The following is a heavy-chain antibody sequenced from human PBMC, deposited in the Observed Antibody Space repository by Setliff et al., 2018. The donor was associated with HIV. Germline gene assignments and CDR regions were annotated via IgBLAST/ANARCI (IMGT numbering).Heavy chain of an antibody. D-gene: IGHD1-7*01. CDR1: GDSVSSTDCL. Sequence: SETLSLTCSVSGDSVSSTDCLWGWVRQPPGMGLQWIVTLYNSEITNYNPSFKNRVTMSVDKSRNHFSLHLTSVTAADTAIYFCARDQRTQTTSPIDCWGQGTLVTVSS. J-gene: IGHJ4*02. CDR2: LYNSEIT. V-gene: IGHV4-39*07. CDR3: ARDQRTQTTSPIDC.